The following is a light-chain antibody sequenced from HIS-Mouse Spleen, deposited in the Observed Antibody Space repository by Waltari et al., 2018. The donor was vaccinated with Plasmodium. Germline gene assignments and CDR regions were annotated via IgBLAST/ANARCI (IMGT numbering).Light chain of an antibody. J-gene: IGKJ1*01. V-gene: IGKV1-39*01. CDR1: QSISRY. CDR2: ASA. Sequence: DIQMTQSPSSLSASVGDRVTITCRASQSISRYLNWYQEKPGKAPKLLIYASASLQSGVPCRFSGSGSGTDFTLTISSLQPEDFATYYCQQSYSTWTFGQGTKVEIK. CDR3: QQSYSTWT.